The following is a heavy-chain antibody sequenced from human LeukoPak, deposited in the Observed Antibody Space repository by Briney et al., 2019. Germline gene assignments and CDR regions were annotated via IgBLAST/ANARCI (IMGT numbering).Heavy chain of an antibody. V-gene: IGHV1-69*01. CDR3: ATGVTMVRGVINDY. Sequence: GSSVKVSCKASGGTFSSYAISWVRQAPGQGLEWMGGIIPIFGTANYAQKFQGRVTITADESTSTAYMELSSLRSEDTAVYYCATGVTMVRGVINDYWGQGTLVTVSS. D-gene: IGHD3-10*01. J-gene: IGHJ4*02. CDR1: GGTFSSYA. CDR2: IIPIFGTA.